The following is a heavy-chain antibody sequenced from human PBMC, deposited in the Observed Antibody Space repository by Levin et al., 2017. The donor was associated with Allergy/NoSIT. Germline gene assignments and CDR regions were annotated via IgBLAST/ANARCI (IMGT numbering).Heavy chain of an antibody. CDR1: GFTFDDSA. V-gene: IGHV3-9*01. J-gene: IGHJ3*02. CDR3: AKALAVAGLGFSAFDI. Sequence: LSLTCAASGFTFDDSAMHWVRQAPGKGLEWVSGISWNSGSIGYADSVKGRFTISRDNAKNSLYLQMNSLRTEDTALYYCAKALAVAGLGFSAFDIWGRGTMVTVSS. D-gene: IGHD6-19*01. CDR2: ISWNSGSI.